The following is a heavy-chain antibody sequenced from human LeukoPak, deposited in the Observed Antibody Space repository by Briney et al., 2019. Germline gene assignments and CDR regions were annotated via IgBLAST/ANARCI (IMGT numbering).Heavy chain of an antibody. V-gene: IGHV1-2*02. CDR3: ARTLVVINDAFDI. Sequence: APVKVSCKTSGYTFTGYYIHWVRQAPGQGLEWMGWINPNSGGTNYAQKFQGRVSMTGDTSISTAYMELSRLRSDDTAVYYCARTLVVINDAFDIWGQGTMVTVSS. CDR2: INPNSGGT. D-gene: IGHD3-22*01. J-gene: IGHJ3*02. CDR1: GYTFTGYY.